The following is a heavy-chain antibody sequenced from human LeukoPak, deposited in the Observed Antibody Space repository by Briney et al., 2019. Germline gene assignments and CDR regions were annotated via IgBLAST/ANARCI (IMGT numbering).Heavy chain of an antibody. D-gene: IGHD6-6*01. Sequence: SETLSLTCAVSGGSISNSNWWSWVRQPPGKGLEWIGEIYHSGSTNYNPSLKSRVTISVDKSKNQFSLKLSSVTAADTAVYYCASSGQLGYFDYWGQGTLVTVSS. V-gene: IGHV4-4*02. CDR3: ASSGQLGYFDY. CDR2: IYHSGST. J-gene: IGHJ4*02. CDR1: GGSISNSNW.